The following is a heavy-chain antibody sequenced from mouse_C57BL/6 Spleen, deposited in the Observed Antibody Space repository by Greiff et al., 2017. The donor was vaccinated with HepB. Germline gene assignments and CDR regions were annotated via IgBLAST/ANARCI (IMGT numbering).Heavy chain of an antibody. Sequence: VQLQQSGAELVKPGASVKMSCKASGYTFTSYWITWVKQRPGQGLEWIGDIYPGSGSTNYNEKFKSKATLTVDTSSSTAYMQLSSLTSEDSAVYYCALDGYYLYYYAMDYWGQGTSVTVSS. D-gene: IGHD2-3*01. CDR1: GYTFTSYW. CDR2: IYPGSGST. V-gene: IGHV1-55*01. J-gene: IGHJ4*01. CDR3: ALDGYYLYYYAMDY.